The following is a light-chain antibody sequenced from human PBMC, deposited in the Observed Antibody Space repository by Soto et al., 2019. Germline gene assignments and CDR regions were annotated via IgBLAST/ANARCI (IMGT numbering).Light chain of an antibody. CDR2: DAS. CDR3: HQLHISPLI. Sequence: EIVLTQSPATLSLSPGERAPLSFRASQSVSGYLAWHQQKPGQAPRITIYDASNRETGIPARFSGSGSGTDFTLTISSLQPEDFATYYCHQLHISPLIFGGGTKV. J-gene: IGKJ4*01. CDR1: QSVSGY. V-gene: IGKV3-11*01.